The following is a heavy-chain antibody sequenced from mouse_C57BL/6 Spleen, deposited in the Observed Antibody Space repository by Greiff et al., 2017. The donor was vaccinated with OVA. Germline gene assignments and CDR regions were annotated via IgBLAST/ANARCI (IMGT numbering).Heavy chain of an antibody. CDR2: IYPGDGDT. CDR1: GYAFSSYW. CDR3: ARYYDYDGAYFDD. Sequence: VQLKESGAELVKPGASVKISCKASGYAFSSYWMNWVKQRPGKGLEWIGQIYPGDGDTNYNGKFKGKATLTADKSSSTAYMQLSSLTSEDSAVYFCARYYDYDGAYFDDWGQGTTLTVSS. J-gene: IGHJ2*01. D-gene: IGHD2-4*01. V-gene: IGHV1-80*01.